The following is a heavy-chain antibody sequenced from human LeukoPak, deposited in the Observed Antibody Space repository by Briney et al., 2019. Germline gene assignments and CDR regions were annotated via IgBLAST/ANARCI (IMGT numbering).Heavy chain of an antibody. CDR3: ARVPISTTARGYFDY. Sequence: SETLSLTCTVSGGSVSSGSYYWSWIRQPPGKGLEWIGYIYYSGSTTYNPSLKSRVTISVDTSKNKFSLKLSSVTAADTAVYYCARVPISTTARGYFDYWGQGTLSPSPQ. D-gene: IGHD4-17*01. CDR1: GGSVSSGSYY. V-gene: IGHV4-61*01. J-gene: IGHJ4*02. CDR2: IYYSGST.